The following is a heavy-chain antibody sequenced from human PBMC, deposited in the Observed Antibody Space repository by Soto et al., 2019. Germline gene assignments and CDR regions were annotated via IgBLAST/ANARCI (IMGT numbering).Heavy chain of an antibody. CDR3: ARGLAAASNWFDP. D-gene: IGHD6-13*01. Sequence: GGSLRLSCSASGFTFSNYDMVWVRQAPGKGLEYISAITSHGHITYYADSVKGRFTISRDNSKNTLSLQMNSLRAEDTAVYYCARGLAAASNWFDPWGQGTLVTVSS. V-gene: IGHV3-64*04. J-gene: IGHJ5*02. CDR2: ITSHGHIT. CDR1: GFTFSNYD.